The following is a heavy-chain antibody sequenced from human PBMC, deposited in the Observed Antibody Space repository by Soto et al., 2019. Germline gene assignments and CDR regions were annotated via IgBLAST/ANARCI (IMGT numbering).Heavy chain of an antibody. D-gene: IGHD3-10*01. Sequence: QVQLQESGPGLVKPSQTLSLTCTVSGGSISSGGYYWSWIRQHPGKGLEWIGSIYYSGSTYYNPSLXSXXTTAVDAAKNQFSLQLSSVTAADTAVYYCARGVLHWGQGALGTVSS. V-gene: IGHV4-31*03. CDR1: GGSISSGGYY. J-gene: IGHJ4*02. CDR2: IYYSGST. CDR3: ARGVLH.